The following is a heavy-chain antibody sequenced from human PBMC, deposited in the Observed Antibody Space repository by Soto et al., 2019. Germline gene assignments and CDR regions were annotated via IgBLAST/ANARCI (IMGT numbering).Heavy chain of an antibody. CDR2: ISGSGGST. J-gene: IGHJ6*03. CDR3: AKGGVYNWNDRYYYYYMDV. D-gene: IGHD1-1*01. V-gene: IGHV3-23*01. Sequence: GGSLRLSCAASGFTFSSYAMSWVRQAPGKGLEWVSAISGSGGSTYYADSVKGRFTISRDNSKNTLYLQMNSLRAEDTAVYYCAKGGVYNWNDRYYYYYMDVWGKGTTVTVSS. CDR1: GFTFSSYA.